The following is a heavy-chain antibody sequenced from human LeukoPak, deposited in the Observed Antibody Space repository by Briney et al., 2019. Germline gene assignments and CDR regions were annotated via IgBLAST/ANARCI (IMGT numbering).Heavy chain of an antibody. Sequence: QPGRSLRLSCAASGFTFSSYGMHWVRQAPGKGLEWVAVISYDGSNKYYADSVKGRFTISRDNSKNTLYLQMNSLRAEDTAMYYCARDDGLRLGGYFDYWGQGTLVTVSS. D-gene: IGHD3-16*01. CDR2: ISYDGSNK. V-gene: IGHV3-30*03. CDR3: ARDDGLRLGGYFDY. J-gene: IGHJ4*02. CDR1: GFTFSSYG.